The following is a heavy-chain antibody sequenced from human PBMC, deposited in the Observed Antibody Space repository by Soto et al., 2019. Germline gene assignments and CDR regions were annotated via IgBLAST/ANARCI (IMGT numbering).Heavy chain of an antibody. Sequence: GESLKISCKVSGDIFTRNWIAWVRQMPGKGLEWMGIIFPGDSDTTYSPSFQGQVTISADKSISTTCLQWSGLKASDTAMYYCARQDSRGYAYWGQGTVVTVSS. CDR1: GDIFTRNW. V-gene: IGHV5-51*01. D-gene: IGHD6-19*01. CDR3: ARQDSRGYAY. CDR2: IFPGDSDT. J-gene: IGHJ4*02.